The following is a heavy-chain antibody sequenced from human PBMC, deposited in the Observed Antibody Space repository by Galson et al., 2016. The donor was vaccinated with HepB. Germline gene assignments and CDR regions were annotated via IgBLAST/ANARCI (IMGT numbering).Heavy chain of an antibody. CDR2: IGNSGGYI. D-gene: IGHD5-12*01. CDR1: GFTFSTYS. J-gene: IGHJ4*02. V-gene: IGHV3-21*01. Sequence: SLRLSCAASGFTFSTYSMNWVRQAPGKGLEWVSNIGNSGGYIYYADSVKGRFTISRDNAKNSLFLQMNSLRVGDTAVYYCARDGSRLDYWGQGTLVTVSS. CDR3: ARDGSRLDY.